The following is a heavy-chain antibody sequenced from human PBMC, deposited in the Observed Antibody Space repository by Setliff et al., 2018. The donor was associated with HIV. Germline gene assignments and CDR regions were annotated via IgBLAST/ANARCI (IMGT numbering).Heavy chain of an antibody. CDR3: ARDQSDWFY. CDR1: GVSISNYY. V-gene: IGHV4-59*01. CDR2: MYYSGNT. D-gene: IGHD3-3*01. Sequence: SETLSLTCTVSGVSISNYYWSWIRQPPGKGLEWIGYMYYSGNTNYNPSLKSRVTISVDTSKSQYSLKLNSVTAADTAVYYCARDQSDWFYWGQGTLVTVSS. J-gene: IGHJ4*02.